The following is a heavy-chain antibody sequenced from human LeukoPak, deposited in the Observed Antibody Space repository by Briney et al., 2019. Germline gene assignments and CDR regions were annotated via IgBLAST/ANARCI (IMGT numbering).Heavy chain of an antibody. V-gene: IGHV1-18*01. CDR1: GYSFTSYG. Sequence: ASVKVSCKTSGYSFTSYGVSWVRQAPGQGLEWMGWIGGYTGHTNYVQKFQGRVTMTTDTSTSTAYMELRSLTSDDTAVYYCARDGSCSGGSCAMDGWFDPWGQGTLVTVSS. J-gene: IGHJ5*02. D-gene: IGHD2-15*01. CDR3: ARDGSCSGGSCAMDGWFDP. CDR2: IGGYTGHT.